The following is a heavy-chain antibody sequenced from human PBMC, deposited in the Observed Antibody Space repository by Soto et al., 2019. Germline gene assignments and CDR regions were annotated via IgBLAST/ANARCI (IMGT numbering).Heavy chain of an antibody. CDR3: ARHPPYYYDSSGYYYIGGWFDP. D-gene: IGHD3-22*01. CDR1: GGSISSSSYY. CDR2: IYYSGST. Sequence: QLQLQESGPGLVKPSETLSLTCTVSGGSISSSSYYWGWIRQPPGKGLEWIGSIYYSGSTYYNPSLKSRVTISVDTSKNQFSLKLSSVTAADTAVYYCARHPPYYYDSSGYYYIGGWFDPWGQGTLVTVSS. J-gene: IGHJ5*02. V-gene: IGHV4-39*01.